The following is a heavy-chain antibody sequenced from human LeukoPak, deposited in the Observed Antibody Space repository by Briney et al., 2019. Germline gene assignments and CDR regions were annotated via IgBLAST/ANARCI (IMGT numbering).Heavy chain of an antibody. CDR1: EFTFSAYA. D-gene: IGHD3-9*01. J-gene: IGHJ4*02. Sequence: GGSLRLSCATSEFTFSAYAMHWIRQAPGRGLEWVAFVRYGGNIKYYADSVKGRFTISRDNPKNTLYLQMNSLRPEDTAAYYCAKDLGTEYNIFDYWGQGALVTVSS. CDR2: VRYGGNIK. V-gene: IGHV3-30*02. CDR3: AKDLGTEYNIFDY.